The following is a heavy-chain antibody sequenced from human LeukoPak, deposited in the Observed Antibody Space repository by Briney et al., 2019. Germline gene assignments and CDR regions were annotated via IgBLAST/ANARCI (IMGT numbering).Heavy chain of an antibody. Sequence: PSETLSLTCTVSGGSISSYYWSWIRQPPGKGLEWIGYIYYSGSTNYNPSLKSRVTISVDTSKNQFSLKLSSVTAADTAVYYCARGRGTAMASYYFDYWGQGTLVTVSS. CDR2: IYYSGST. J-gene: IGHJ4*02. CDR1: GGSISSYY. D-gene: IGHD5-18*01. V-gene: IGHV4-59*12. CDR3: ARGRGTAMASYYFDY.